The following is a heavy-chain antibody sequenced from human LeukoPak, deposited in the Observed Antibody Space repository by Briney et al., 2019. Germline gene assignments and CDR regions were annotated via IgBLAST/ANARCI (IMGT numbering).Heavy chain of an antibody. CDR1: GYSFTTYW. Sequence: GESLKISCKASGYSFTTYWIGWVRQMSGEGLEWMGIFYPGDSDPRYSPSFQGQVIISADKSSSTAYLQWSSLKASDTAMYYCARRRFNYDSSGYYPFDYWGQGTLVTVSS. J-gene: IGHJ4*02. CDR3: ARRRFNYDSSGYYPFDY. D-gene: IGHD3-22*01. CDR2: FYPGDSDP. V-gene: IGHV5-51*01.